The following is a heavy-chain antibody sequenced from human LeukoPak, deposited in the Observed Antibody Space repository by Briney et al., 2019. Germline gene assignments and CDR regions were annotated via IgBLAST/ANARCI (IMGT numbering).Heavy chain of an antibody. D-gene: IGHD3-10*01. CDR1: GYSITNYW. J-gene: IGHJ3*02. CDR2: IYPGDSDT. CDR3: ARHLYYGSGSYLSAFDI. V-gene: IGHV5-51*01. Sequence: GKSLKISCKGSGYSITNYWIGWVRQMPGKGLEWMGIIYPGDSDTRYSPSFQGQVTISADKSISTAYLQWSSLKASDTAMYYCARHLYYGSGSYLSAFDIWGQGTMVTVSS.